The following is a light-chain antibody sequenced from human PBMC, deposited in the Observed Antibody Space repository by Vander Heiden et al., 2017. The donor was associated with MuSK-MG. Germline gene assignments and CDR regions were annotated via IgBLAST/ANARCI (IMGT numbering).Light chain of an antibody. J-gene: IGKJ3*01. V-gene: IGKV3-20*01. CDR3: QQYDSSPFT. CDR2: GAS. Sequence: EIVLTQSPGTLSLSPGERATLSCRASQSVSSSNLAWYQEKPGQAPRLLIHGASSRATGIPDRFSGSGSGTDFTLTISRLEPEDFAVYYCQQYDSSPFTFAPGSKVEIK. CDR1: QSVSSSN.